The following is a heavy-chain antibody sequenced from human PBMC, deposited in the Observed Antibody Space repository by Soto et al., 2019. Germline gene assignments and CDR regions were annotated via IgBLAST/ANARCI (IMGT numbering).Heavy chain of an antibody. D-gene: IGHD3-9*01. CDR3: ARTTLRYFDWLLSPLQFDY. CDR1: GGSISSYY. CDR2: IYYSGST. V-gene: IGHV4-59*08. J-gene: IGHJ4*02. Sequence: PSETLSLTCTVSGGSISSYYWSWIRQPPGKGLEWIGYIYYSGSTNYNPSLKSRVTISVDTSKNQFSLKLSSVTAADTAVYYCARTTLRYFDWLLSPLQFDYRGQGTLVTVSS.